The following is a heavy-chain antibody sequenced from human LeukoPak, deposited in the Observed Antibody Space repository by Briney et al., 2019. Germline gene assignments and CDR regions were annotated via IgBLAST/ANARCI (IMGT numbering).Heavy chain of an antibody. V-gene: IGHV3-33*06. CDR2: IWYDGSNK. Sequence: GGSLRLSCAASGFTFSSYGMHWVRQAPGKGLEWVAVIWYDGSNKYYADSVKGRFTISRDNSKNTLYLQMNSLRAEDTAVYYCAKASSGSPKYFDYWGQGTLVTVSS. CDR1: GFTFSSYG. D-gene: IGHD6-19*01. J-gene: IGHJ4*02. CDR3: AKASSGSPKYFDY.